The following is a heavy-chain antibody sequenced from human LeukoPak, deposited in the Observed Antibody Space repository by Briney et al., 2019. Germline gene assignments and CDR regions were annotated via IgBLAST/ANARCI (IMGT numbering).Heavy chain of an antibody. V-gene: IGHV4-38-2*02. CDR3: ARWGSMVRGVIKLNNWFDP. D-gene: IGHD3-10*01. J-gene: IGHJ5*02. Sequence: SETLSLTCTVSGYSISSGYYWGWIRQPPGKGLEWIGSIYHSGSTYYNPSLKSRVTISVDTSKNQFSLKLSSVTAADTAVYYCARWGSMVRGVIKLNNWFDPWGQGTLVTVSS. CDR2: IYHSGST. CDR1: GYSISSGYY.